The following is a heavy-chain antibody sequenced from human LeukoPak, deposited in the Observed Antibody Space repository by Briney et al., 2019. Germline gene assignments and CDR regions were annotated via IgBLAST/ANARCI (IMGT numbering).Heavy chain of an antibody. Sequence: SETLSLTCAVYGGSFSGYYWIWIRQPPGKGLEWIGEINHSGSTIYNPSLQSRVTISVDTSKIQFSLKLSSVTAADTAVYYCARAMENRAAHGFDIWGQGTLVTVSS. CDR3: ARAMENRAAHGFDI. CDR2: INHSGST. J-gene: IGHJ3*02. CDR1: GGSFSGYY. D-gene: IGHD3-10*01. V-gene: IGHV4-34*01.